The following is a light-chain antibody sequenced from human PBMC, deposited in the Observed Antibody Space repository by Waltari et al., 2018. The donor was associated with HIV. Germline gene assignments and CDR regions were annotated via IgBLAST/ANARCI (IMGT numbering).Light chain of an antibody. CDR3: QSYDSNLSGL. V-gene: IGLV1-40*01. CDR1: SSNIRAGYD. CDR2: GNS. J-gene: IGLJ2*01. Sequence: QSALTQPPSVSAAPGQRVTISCTGSSSNIRAGYDVHWYQQVPGRAPKVVIYGNSNRPSGVPDRFSGSKSGSSASLVITGLQSEDEADYYCQSYDSNLSGLFGGGTKVTVL.